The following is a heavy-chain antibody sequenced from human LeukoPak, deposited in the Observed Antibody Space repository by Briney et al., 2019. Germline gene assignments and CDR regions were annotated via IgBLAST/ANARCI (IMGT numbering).Heavy chain of an antibody. V-gene: IGHV3-23*01. CDR1: GFTSSTYA. CDR2: ISGSGVST. CDR3: AKVLTGSQDY. Sequence: PGGSLRISCAASGFTSSTYAMSWVRQAPGKGLEWVSTISGSGVSTYYADSVRGRFTISRDNSKNTVYLQMKSLRAEDTAVYFCAKVLTGSQDYWGQGTLVTVSS. J-gene: IGHJ4*02. D-gene: IGHD7-27*01.